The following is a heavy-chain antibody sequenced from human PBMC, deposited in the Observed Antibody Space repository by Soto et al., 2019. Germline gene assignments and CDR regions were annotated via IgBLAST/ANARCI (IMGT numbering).Heavy chain of an antibody. CDR3: ARARSTAAGLFDY. CDR2: IYSGGST. V-gene: IGHV3-53*01. D-gene: IGHD6-13*01. CDR1: GFTFNSHA. Sequence: GGSLRLSCAMSGFTFNSHAMTWVRQAPGKGLEWVSAIYSGGSTYYADSVKGRFTISRDNSKNTLYLQMNSLRAEDTAVYYCARARSTAAGLFDYWGLGTLVTVS. J-gene: IGHJ4*02.